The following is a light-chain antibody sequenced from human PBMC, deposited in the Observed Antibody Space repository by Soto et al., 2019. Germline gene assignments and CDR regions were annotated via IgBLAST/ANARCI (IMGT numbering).Light chain of an antibody. J-gene: IGKJ1*01. CDR3: QQYNNWPRT. Sequence: EIVMTQSPATLSVSPGERATLSCRASQSVSSNLAWYQQKPGHAPRLLISGASTGATGIPARFSGSGSGTEFTLTISSLQSEDFAVYYCQQYNNWPRTFGQGTKVDI. CDR1: QSVSSN. V-gene: IGKV3-15*01. CDR2: GAS.